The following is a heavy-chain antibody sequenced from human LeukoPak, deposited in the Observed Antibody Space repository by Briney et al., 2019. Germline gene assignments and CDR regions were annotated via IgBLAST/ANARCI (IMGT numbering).Heavy chain of an antibody. J-gene: IGHJ4*02. CDR1: GGSFSGYY. CDR3: ARGTGTQDFDY. Sequence: SETLSLTCAVYGGSFSGYYWSWIRQPPGKGLEWIGSIYHSGSTYYNPSLKSRVTISVDTSKNQFSLKLSSVTAADTAVYYCARGTGTQDFDYWGQGTLVTVSS. V-gene: IGHV4-34*01. CDR2: IYHSGST. D-gene: IGHD1-14*01.